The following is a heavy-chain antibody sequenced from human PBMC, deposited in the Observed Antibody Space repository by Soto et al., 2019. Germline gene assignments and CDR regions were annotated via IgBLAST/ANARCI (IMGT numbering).Heavy chain of an antibody. V-gene: IGHV1-3*01. D-gene: IGHD3-16*01. CDR3: AMVDVYVTPSPQDV. CDR2: INAGNGNT. CDR1: GYSFTTYG. J-gene: IGHJ6*02. Sequence: ASVKVSCQTSGYSFTTYGISWVRQAPGQRLEWMGWINAGNGNTKYSQKFQGRVTITRDTSASTAYMELRSLRSNDTAIYYCAMVDVYVTPSPQDVWGQGTTVTVSS.